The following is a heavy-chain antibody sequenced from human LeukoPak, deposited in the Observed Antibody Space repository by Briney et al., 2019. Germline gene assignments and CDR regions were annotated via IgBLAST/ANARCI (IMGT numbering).Heavy chain of an antibody. D-gene: IGHD2-2*01. Sequence: ASVKVFCKASGYTFTGYYMHWVRQAPGQGLEWMGWINPNSGGTNYAQKFQGRVTMTRDTSISTAYMELSRLRSDDTAVYYCARGIVVVPAAIWYWGQGTLVTVSS. CDR1: GYTFTGYY. CDR3: ARGIVVVPAAIWY. J-gene: IGHJ4*02. V-gene: IGHV1-2*02. CDR2: INPNSGGT.